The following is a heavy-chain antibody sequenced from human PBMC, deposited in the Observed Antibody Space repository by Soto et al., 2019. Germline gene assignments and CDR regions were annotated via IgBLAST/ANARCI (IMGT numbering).Heavy chain of an antibody. V-gene: IGHV1-3*01. J-gene: IGHJ5*02. CDR1: GYTFTKYA. Sequence: ASVKVSCKASGYTFTKYALHWVRQAPGQRLEWMGWINAGNGNTKYSQKFQGRVTITRDTSASTSYMQLSSLRSEDTAVHYCARGEGYCSDGICYRWFDPWGQGTLVTVSS. D-gene: IGHD2-15*01. CDR3: ARGEGYCSDGICYRWFDP. CDR2: INAGNGNT.